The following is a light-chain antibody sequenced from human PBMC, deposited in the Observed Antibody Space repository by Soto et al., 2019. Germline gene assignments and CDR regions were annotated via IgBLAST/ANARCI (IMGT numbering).Light chain of an antibody. CDR2: GAS. V-gene: IGKV3-20*01. CDR1: QSVRSTY. CDR3: QQYDSSLRT. Sequence: EIVLTQSPGTLSLSPGEGATLSCRASQSVRSTYLTWYQQKPGQAPRLLIYGASNRATGIPDRFSGSGSGTDFTLTISRLEPEDLAVYYFQQYDSSLRTFGQGTKVEIK. J-gene: IGKJ1*01.